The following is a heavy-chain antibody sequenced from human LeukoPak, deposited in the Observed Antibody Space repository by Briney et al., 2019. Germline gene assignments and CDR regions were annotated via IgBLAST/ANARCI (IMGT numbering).Heavy chain of an antibody. CDR2: INHSGST. CDR1: GGSISGYY. D-gene: IGHD6-13*01. Sequence: SETLSLTCAVYGGSISGYYWSWIRQPPGKGLEWIGEINHSGSTNYNPSLKSRVTISVDTSKNQFSLKLSSVTAADTAVYYCARGHSSSWYKKRAYFDYWGQGTLVTVSS. V-gene: IGHV4-34*01. CDR3: ARGHSSSWYKKRAYFDY. J-gene: IGHJ4*02.